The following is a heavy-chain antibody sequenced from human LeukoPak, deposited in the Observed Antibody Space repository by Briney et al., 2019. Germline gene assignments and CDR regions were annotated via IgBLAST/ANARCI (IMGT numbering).Heavy chain of an antibody. CDR1: GFTFSNAW. D-gene: IGHD6-13*01. J-gene: IGHJ4*02. CDR3: TTTPYSSSWFSPS. CDR2: IKSKTDGGTT. Sequence: PGGSLRLSCAASGFTFSNAWMSWVRQAPGKGLEWVGRIKSKTDGGTTDYAAPVKGRFTISRDDSKNTLYLQMNSLKTEDTAVYYCTTTPYSSSWFSPSWGQGTLVTVSS. V-gene: IGHV3-15*01.